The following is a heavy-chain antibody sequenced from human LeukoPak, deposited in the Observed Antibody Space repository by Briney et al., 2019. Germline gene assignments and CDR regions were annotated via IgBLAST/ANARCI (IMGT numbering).Heavy chain of an antibody. Sequence: GSLRLSCAASGFTFSSYALHWVRQAPGKGLEWVAVISYDGSNKNYADSVKGRFTISRDNSQNTLYLQMNSLRAEDTAVYYCARGASVTGPAGDYWGQGTLVTVSS. V-gene: IGHV3-30-3*01. CDR2: ISYDGSNK. CDR3: ARGASVTGPAGDY. D-gene: IGHD6-19*01. CDR1: GFTFSSYA. J-gene: IGHJ4*02.